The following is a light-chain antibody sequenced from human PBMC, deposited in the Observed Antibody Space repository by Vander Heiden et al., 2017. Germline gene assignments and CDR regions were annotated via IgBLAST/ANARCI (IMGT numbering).Light chain of an antibody. Sequence: QSVLTQPPSASGPPGQRGTISCSGSSSNIGSNYVYWYQQLPGTDPKLLIYRNNQRHSGVPHRFSGATSGTSASLAISGLRSEDEADYYCTAWDDSLSVVFGGGIKLTVL. V-gene: IGLV1-47*01. CDR3: TAWDDSLSVV. CDR1: SSNIGSNY. J-gene: IGLJ2*01. CDR2: RNN.